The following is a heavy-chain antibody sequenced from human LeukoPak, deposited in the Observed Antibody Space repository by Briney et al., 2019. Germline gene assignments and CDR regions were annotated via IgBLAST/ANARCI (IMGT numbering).Heavy chain of an antibody. Sequence: PSETLSLTCTVSGGSISSDNYYWSWIRQPAGKALEWIGRIYISGSTDYNPSLKSRVTMSVDTSKSQFSLQLSSVTAADTAVYYCARVQPYYYYYMDVWGKGTTVTVSS. D-gene: IGHD1-1*01. CDR1: GGSISSDNYY. CDR3: ARVQPYYYYYMDV. CDR2: IYISGST. J-gene: IGHJ6*03. V-gene: IGHV4-61*02.